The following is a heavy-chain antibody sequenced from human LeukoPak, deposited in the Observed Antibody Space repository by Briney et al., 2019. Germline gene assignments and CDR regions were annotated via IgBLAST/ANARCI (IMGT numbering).Heavy chain of an antibody. D-gene: IGHD3-10*01. V-gene: IGHV1-46*01. Sequence: EASVKVSCKASGYTLTRYYMHGVRQAPGRGREGMGIIDPSGGSTSYAQNFQGGVTMTRDATTSTLYLELSSLRSEDTAVYYYARDFGEMPNYWGQGTLVTVSS. CDR1: GYTLTRYY. CDR2: IDPSGGST. J-gene: IGHJ4*02. CDR3: ARDFGEMPNY.